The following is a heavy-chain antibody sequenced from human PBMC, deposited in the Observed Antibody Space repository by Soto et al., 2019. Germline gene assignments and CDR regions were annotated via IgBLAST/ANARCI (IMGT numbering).Heavy chain of an antibody. V-gene: IGHV3-23*01. J-gene: IGHJ4*02. CDR1: KFTFRSYA. D-gene: IGHD1-26*01. CDR3: ARGRSGSYSFDY. CDR2: ISGSGGST. Sequence: EVQLLESGGGLVQPGGSLRLSCGASKFTFRSYAMSWVRQAPGKGLEWVSGISGSGGSTYYADSVKGRFSISRDNSKNTLFLQMNSLRAEDTALYYCARGRSGSYSFDYWGQGTLVTVSS.